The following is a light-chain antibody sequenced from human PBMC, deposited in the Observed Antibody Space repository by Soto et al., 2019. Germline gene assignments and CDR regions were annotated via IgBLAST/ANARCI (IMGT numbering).Light chain of an antibody. Sequence: QSALTQPPSASGSPGQSVTISCTGTSSDVGGYKYVSWYQQHPGKAPKLMIFEVNKRPSGVPDRFSGSKSGNTASLTVSGLQAEYEADYYCSSYAGSNDLGVFGTGTKVTVL. CDR2: EVN. CDR1: SSDVGGYKY. CDR3: SSYAGSNDLGV. J-gene: IGLJ1*01. V-gene: IGLV2-8*01.